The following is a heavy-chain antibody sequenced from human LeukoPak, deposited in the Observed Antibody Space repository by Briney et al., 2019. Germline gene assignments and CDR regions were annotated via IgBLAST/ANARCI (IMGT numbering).Heavy chain of an antibody. CDR2: ITGSGDST. J-gene: IGHJ4*02. V-gene: IGHV3-23*01. D-gene: IGHD6-19*01. CDR1: GGSLSSYA. Sequence: TGGSLRLSCAVSGGSLSSYAVGWVRQTPGKGLPLVSTITGSGDSTFYADSVNGRSTVSRDNSKNTLYLQKSRLRADDTALYYCAFGPHQQWLLADYWGQGTLVTVSS. CDR3: AFGPHQQWLLADY.